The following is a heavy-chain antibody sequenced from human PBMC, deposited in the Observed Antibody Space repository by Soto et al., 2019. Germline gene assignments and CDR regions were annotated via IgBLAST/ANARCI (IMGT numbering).Heavy chain of an antibody. CDR3: ARAHTAMAPSDAFDI. CDR2: IYYSGST. CDR1: GGSISSYY. Sequence: PSETLSLTCTVSGGSISSYYWSWIRQPPGKGLEWIGYIYYSGSTNYNPSLKSRVTISVDTSKNQFSLKLSSVTAADTAVYYCARAHTAMAPSDAFDIWGQGTMVTVSS. V-gene: IGHV4-59*01. D-gene: IGHD5-18*01. J-gene: IGHJ3*02.